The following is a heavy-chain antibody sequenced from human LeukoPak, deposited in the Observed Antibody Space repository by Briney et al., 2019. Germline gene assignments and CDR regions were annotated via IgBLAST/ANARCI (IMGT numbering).Heavy chain of an antibody. CDR3: VRHRFSGYETKFDY. CDR1: GGSIIGYY. Sequence: SETLSLTCTVSGGSIIGYYWSWVRQPPGKGLEWIGYIYYNGNTNYNPSLKSRVTMSVDTSKNHFSLNLSSVTAADTAVYYCVRHRFSGYETKFDYWGQGTLAIVSS. V-gene: IGHV4-59*08. D-gene: IGHD5-12*01. CDR2: IYYNGNT. J-gene: IGHJ4*02.